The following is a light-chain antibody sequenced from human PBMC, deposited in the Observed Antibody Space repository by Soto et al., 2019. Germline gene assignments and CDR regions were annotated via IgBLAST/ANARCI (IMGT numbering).Light chain of an antibody. CDR1: QSFSSSY. V-gene: IGKV3-20*01. CDR3: QHYGDLPWS. CDR2: AAS. J-gene: IGKJ1*01. Sequence: ETVLTQSPGTLSVSPGERATLSCRASQSFSSSYLAWYQQRPGQAPRLLIYAASSRATGIPDRFSGSGSGTDFTLTISRLEPEDSAVYYCQHYGDLPWSFGQGTKVDIK.